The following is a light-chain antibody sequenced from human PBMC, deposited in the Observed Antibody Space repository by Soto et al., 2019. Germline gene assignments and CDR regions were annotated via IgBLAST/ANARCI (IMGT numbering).Light chain of an antibody. CDR1: QDIGND. CDR3: LQHHSYPWT. J-gene: IGKJ1*01. CDR2: AAS. Sequence: DIQMTQSPSSLSASVGDRVTITCRASQDIGNDLGWYHQKPGSAPRRLIYAASTLQSGVPSRFGGSGSGTYFILTINSVQPEDFATYYCLQHHSYPWTFGQGTKVDIK. V-gene: IGKV1-17*01.